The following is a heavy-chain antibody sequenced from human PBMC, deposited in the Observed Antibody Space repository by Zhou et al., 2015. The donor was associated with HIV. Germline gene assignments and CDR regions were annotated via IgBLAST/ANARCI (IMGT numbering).Heavy chain of an antibody. D-gene: IGHD6-13*01. Sequence: QVQLVQSGAEVKKPGASVKVSCKASGYTFTGYYMHWVRQAPGQGLEWMGWINPNSGGTNYAQKFQGWVTMTRDTSISTAYMELSRLRSDDTAVYYCARGEERAAAGHYYYYGMDVWGQGTTVTVSS. CDR1: GYTFTGYY. V-gene: IGHV1-2*04. CDR3: ARGEERAAAGHYYYYGMDV. J-gene: IGHJ6*02. CDR2: INPNSGGT.